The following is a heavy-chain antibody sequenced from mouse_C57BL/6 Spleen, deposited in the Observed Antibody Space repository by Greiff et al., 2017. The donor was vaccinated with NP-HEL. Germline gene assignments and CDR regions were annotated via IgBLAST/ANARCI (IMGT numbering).Heavy chain of an antibody. J-gene: IGHJ4*01. CDR3: ARNPRAMDY. V-gene: IGHV1-82*01. CDR1: GYAFSSSW. CDR2: IYPGDGDT. Sequence: VQLQQSGPELVKPGASVKISCKASGYAFSSSWMNWVKQRPGKGLEWIGRIYPGDGDTNYNGKFKGKATLTADKSSSTAYMQLSSLTSADSAVYFCARNPRAMDYWGQGTSVTVSS.